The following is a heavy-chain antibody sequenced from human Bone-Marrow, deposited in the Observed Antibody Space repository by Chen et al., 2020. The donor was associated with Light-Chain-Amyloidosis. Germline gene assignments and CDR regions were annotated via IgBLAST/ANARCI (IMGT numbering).Heavy chain of an antibody. V-gene: IGHV3-7*01. CDR1: GFTFSRYF. D-gene: IGHD6-25*01. J-gene: IGHJ4*02. CDR2: IREDGNEK. CDR3: ARESSVAAPYYLDY. Sequence: EVRLVESGGGLVQPGGSLRLSCAASGFTFSRYFMSWVRQAPGKGLEWVANIREDGNEKYYEQSVKGRFTISRDNAKNAVYLQMHSLGAEDSAIYFCARESSVAAPYYLDYWGQGIRVTVSA.